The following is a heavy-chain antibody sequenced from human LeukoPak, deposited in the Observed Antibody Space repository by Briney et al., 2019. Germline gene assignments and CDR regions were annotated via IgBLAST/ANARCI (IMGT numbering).Heavy chain of an antibody. V-gene: IGHV3-21*01. CDR2: ISSSSTYI. Sequence: GGSLRLSCAASGFTFSTYSMNWVRQAPGKGLEWVSSISSSSTYIYYADSVKGRFTISRDNAKNSLYLQMNSLRAEDTAVYYCAREGEVGATIIDYWGQGTLVTVSS. CDR1: GFTFSTYS. J-gene: IGHJ4*02. CDR3: AREGEVGATIIDY. D-gene: IGHD1-26*01.